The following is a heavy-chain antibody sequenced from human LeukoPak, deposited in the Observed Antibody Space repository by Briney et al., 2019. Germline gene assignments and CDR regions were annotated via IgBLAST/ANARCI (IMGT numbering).Heavy chain of an antibody. CDR1: GFTFSSYW. CDR3: SKELTP. CDR2: IRYDGNNK. Sequence: PGGSLRLSCAASGFTFSSYWMSWVRQAPGKGLEWVAFIRYDGNNKHYTDSVKGRFTISRDNSKNTLYLQMNTLRVEDTAMYFCSKELTPGGQGTLVTVSS. J-gene: IGHJ5*02. V-gene: IGHV3-30*02.